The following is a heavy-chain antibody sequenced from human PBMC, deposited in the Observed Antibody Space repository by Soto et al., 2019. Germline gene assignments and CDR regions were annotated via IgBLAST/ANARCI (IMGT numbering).Heavy chain of an antibody. J-gene: IGHJ4*02. CDR1: GFTFSSYA. CDR3: AKDRGVYGSGTRTDFDY. D-gene: IGHD3-10*01. CDR2: ISGSGGST. Sequence: GGSLRLSCAASGFTFSSYAMSWVRQAPGKGLEWVSAISGSGGSTYYADSVKGRFTISRDNSKNTLYLQMNSLRAEDTAVYYCAKDRGVYGSGTRTDFDYWGQGTLVTVSS. V-gene: IGHV3-23*01.